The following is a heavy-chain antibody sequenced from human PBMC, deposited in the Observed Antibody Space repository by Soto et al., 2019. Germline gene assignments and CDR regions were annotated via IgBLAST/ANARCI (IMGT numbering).Heavy chain of an antibody. CDR1: GFTFSSYA. CDR3: AKVGYSGTSCHDHWPPLNYHYYYGMDV. D-gene: IGHD2-2*01. Sequence: EVQLLESGGGLVQPGGSLRLSCAASGFTFSSYAMSWVRQAPGKGLEWVSAISGSGGSTYYADSVKGRFTISRDNSKNTLYLQMNSLRAEDTAVYYCAKVGYSGTSCHDHWPPLNYHYYYGMDVWGQGTTVTVSS. J-gene: IGHJ6*02. V-gene: IGHV3-23*01. CDR2: ISGSGGST.